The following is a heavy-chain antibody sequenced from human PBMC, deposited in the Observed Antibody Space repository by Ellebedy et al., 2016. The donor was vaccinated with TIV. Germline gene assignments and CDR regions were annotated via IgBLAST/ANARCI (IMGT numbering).Heavy chain of an antibody. CDR1: GFIFRSYW. D-gene: IGHD4-17*01. CDR2: IYQDGSEQ. V-gene: IGHV3-7*01. Sequence: PGGSLRLSCAASGFIFRSYWMSWVRQAPGKGLEWVANIYQDGSEQFYVDSVKGRFTISRDNANKSMFLQMNSLRADDTAVYYCARRGSYGDYAVQVNSWIDRWGQGTLVTVSS. J-gene: IGHJ5*02. CDR3: ARRGSYGDYAVQVNSWIDR.